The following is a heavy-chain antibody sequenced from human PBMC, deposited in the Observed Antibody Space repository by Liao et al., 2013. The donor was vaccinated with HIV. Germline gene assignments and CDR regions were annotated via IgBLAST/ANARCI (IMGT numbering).Heavy chain of an antibody. D-gene: IGHD1-1*01. CDR1: GGSISSSSYY. CDR3: ARGPGGIQLWLPPFDF. V-gene: IGHV4-39*07. Sequence: QLQLQESGPGLVKPSETLSLTCTVSGGSISSSSYYWGWIRQPPGKGLEWIGSIYYGGSTYYNPSLKSRVTISVDTSKNQFSLKLSSVTAADTAVYYCARGPGGIQLWLPPFDFWGQGTLVTVSS. CDR2: IYYGGST. J-gene: IGHJ4*02.